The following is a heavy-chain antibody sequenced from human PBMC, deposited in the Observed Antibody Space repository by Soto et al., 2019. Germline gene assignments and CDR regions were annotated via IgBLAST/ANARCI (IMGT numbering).Heavy chain of an antibody. V-gene: IGHV4-59*01. Sequence: SETLSLTCTVSGGSISSYYWSWILQPPGKGLEWIGYIYYSGSTNYNPSLKSRVTISVDTSKNQFSLKLSSVTAADTAVYYCARDLYYDSSGGGGAFDIWGQGTMVTVSS. D-gene: IGHD3-22*01. J-gene: IGHJ3*02. CDR2: IYYSGST. CDR3: ARDLYYDSSGGGGAFDI. CDR1: GGSISSYY.